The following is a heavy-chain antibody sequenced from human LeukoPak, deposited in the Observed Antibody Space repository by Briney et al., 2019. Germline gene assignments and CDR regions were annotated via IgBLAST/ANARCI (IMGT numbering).Heavy chain of an antibody. CDR1: GGSLSGYI. V-gene: IGHV4-34*01. D-gene: IGHD2-8*01. Sequence: SETLSLTCAVYGGSLSGYIWGWTRQAPGKGLEWIGEISHSGKSTHSPSLKSRVTTSVDTAKYQFSLQLTSVTAADTAVYYCARLAKCTSTCRGKYWFFDLWGRGTLVSVSS. J-gene: IGHJ2*01. CDR3: ARLAKCTSTCRGKYWFFDL. CDR2: ISHSGKS.